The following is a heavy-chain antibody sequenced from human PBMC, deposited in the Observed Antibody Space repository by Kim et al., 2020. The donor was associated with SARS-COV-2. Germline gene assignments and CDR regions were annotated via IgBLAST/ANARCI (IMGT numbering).Heavy chain of an antibody. CDR2: ISYDGSNK. V-gene: IGHV3-30*04. Sequence: GGSLRLSCAASGFTFSSYAMHWVRQAPGKGLEWVAVISYDGSNKYYADSVKGRFTISRDNSKNTLYLQMNSLRAEDTAVYYCARAAQMMYYDILTGSDLYNWFDPWGQGTLVTVSS. D-gene: IGHD3-9*01. CDR1: GFTFSSYA. J-gene: IGHJ5*02. CDR3: ARAAQMMYYDILTGSDLYNWFDP.